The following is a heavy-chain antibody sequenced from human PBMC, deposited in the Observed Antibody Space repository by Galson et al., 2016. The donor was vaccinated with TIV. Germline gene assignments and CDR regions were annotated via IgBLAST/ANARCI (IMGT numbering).Heavy chain of an antibody. CDR1: GFNFSDYY. V-gene: IGHV1-2*04. Sequence: SVKVSCKASGFNFSDYYFHWVRQAPGQGLEWMGWINPTSGGTKYAQKFQAWVTLTRDTSINTAHMEMSRPKSDDTAVYFCAGDQSMIGDYYFDLWGRGTLVTVSS. CDR2: INPTSGGT. D-gene: IGHD3-16*01. J-gene: IGHJ2*01. CDR3: AGDQSMIGDYYFDL.